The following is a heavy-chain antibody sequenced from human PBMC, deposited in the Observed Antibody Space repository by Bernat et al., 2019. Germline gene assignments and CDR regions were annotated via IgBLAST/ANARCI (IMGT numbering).Heavy chain of an antibody. CDR3: ASGFCGTSNCYSLVMDV. CDR1: GFTFSNYW. V-gene: IGHV3-74*01. D-gene: IGHD2-2*01. Sequence: EVQLVESGGGLVQPGGSLRLSCEASGFTFSNYWMHWVRQAPRKGLVWFSRINTDGSSTNYADSVKGRFTISRDNAKNTVYLQMNSLSPEDTGVYYCASGFCGTSNCYSLVMDVWGQGTTVTVSS. CDR2: INTDGSST. J-gene: IGHJ6*02.